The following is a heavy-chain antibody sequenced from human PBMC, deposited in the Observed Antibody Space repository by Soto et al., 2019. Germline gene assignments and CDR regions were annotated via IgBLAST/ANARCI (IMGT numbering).Heavy chain of an antibody. Sequence: QVQLVESGGGVVQPGRSLRLSCAASGFTFSSYGMHWVRQAPGKGLEWVAVIWYDGSNKYYADSVKGRFTISRDNSKNPLYLQMNSLRAEDTAVYYCARGKALKRISGWSYYYGMDVWGQGTTVTVSS. J-gene: IGHJ6*02. CDR1: GFTFSSYG. CDR3: ARGKALKRISGWSYYYGMDV. V-gene: IGHV3-33*01. CDR2: IWYDGSNK. D-gene: IGHD2-15*01.